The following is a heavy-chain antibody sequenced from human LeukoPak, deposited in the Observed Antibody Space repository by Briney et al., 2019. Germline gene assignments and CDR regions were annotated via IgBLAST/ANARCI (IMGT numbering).Heavy chain of an antibody. CDR2: ISAYNGNT. D-gene: IGHD3-22*01. Sequence: ASVKVSCKASGYTFTSYGISWVRQAPGQGLEWMGWISAYNGNTNYAQKLQGRVTMTTDTSTSTAYMKLRSLRSDDTAVYYCARYVGYSSGYYPLDYWGQGTLVTVSS. V-gene: IGHV1-18*01. J-gene: IGHJ4*02. CDR1: GYTFTSYG. CDR3: ARYVGYSSGYYPLDY.